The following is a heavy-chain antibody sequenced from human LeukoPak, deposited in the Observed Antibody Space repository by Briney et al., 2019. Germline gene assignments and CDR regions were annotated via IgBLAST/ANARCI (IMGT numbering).Heavy chain of an antibody. CDR2: IYYSGST. CDR1: GGSISSYY. V-gene: IGHV4-59*01. CDR3: ARHNAHFDY. D-gene: IGHD1-14*01. Sequence: SETLSLTCTVSGGSISSYYWSWIRQPPGKGPEWIGYIYYSGSTNYNPSLKSRVTISVDTSKNQFSLKLSSVTAADTAVYYCARHNAHFDYWGQGTLVTVSS. J-gene: IGHJ4*02.